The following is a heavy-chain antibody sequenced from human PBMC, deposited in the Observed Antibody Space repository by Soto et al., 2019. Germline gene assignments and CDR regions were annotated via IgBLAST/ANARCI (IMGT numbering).Heavy chain of an antibody. D-gene: IGHD3-22*01. V-gene: IGHV1-46*01. CDR1: GYTFTSYY. J-gene: IGHJ4*02. CDR3: ARDYMHYYDSSGYYNGGGLDFDY. Sequence: QVQLVQSGAEVKKPGASVKVSCKASGYTFTSYYMHWVRQAPGQGLEWMGIINPSGGSTSYAQKFQGRVTMTRDTSTSTVYMELSSLRSEDTAVYYCARDYMHYYDSSGYYNGGGLDFDYWGQGTLVTVSS. CDR2: INPSGGST.